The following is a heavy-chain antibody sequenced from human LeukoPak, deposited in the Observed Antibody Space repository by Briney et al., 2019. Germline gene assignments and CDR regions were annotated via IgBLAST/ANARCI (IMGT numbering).Heavy chain of an antibody. CDR2: IYYSGST. CDR1: GGSISSSSYY. D-gene: IGHD2-2*01. CDR3: AGAIQRYCSSTSCYYDAFDI. V-gene: IGHV4-61*05. J-gene: IGHJ3*02. Sequence: SETLSLTCTVSGGSISSSSYYWGWIRQPPGKGLEWIGYIYYSGSTNYNPSLKSRVTISVDTSKNQFSLKLSSVTAADTAVYYCAGAIQRYCSSTSCYYDAFDIWGQGTMVTVSS.